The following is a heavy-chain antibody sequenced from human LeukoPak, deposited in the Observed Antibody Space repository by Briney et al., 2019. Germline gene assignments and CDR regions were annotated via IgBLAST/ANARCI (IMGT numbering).Heavy chain of an antibody. D-gene: IGHD2-21*01. V-gene: IGHV4-31*03. CDR3: ARELWRYAFDI. Sequence: SETLSLTCTVSGGSISSGGYYWSWIRQHPGKCLEWIGYIYYSGSTYYNPSLKSRVTISVDTSKNQFSLKLSSVTAADTAVYYCARELWRYAFDIWGQGTMVTVSS. CDR1: GGSISSGGYY. J-gene: IGHJ3*02. CDR2: IYYSGST.